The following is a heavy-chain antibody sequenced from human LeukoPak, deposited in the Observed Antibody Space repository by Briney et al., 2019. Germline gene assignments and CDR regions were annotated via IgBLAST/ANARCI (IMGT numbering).Heavy chain of an antibody. CDR2: ISYDGSNK. V-gene: IGHV3-30-3*02. CDR3: AKPQGATGGDY. J-gene: IGHJ4*02. CDR1: GFTFSDFA. Sequence: PGGSLRLSCAASGFTFSDFAMSWVRQAPGTGLEWVAVISYDGSNKYYADSVKGRFTISRDNSKNTLYLQMNSLRTEDTALYYCAKPQGATGGDYWGQGTLVTVSS. D-gene: IGHD5-12*01.